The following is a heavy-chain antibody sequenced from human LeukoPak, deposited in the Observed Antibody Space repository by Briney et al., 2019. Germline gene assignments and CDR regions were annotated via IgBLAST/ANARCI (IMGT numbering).Heavy chain of an antibody. Sequence: GGSLRLSCAASGFTFRSCAMSWVRQAPGKGLEWVSGISDSGVTTYHADSVKGRFTISRDNSKNTLYLQMNSLRAEDTALYYCAKSRGQYGDYLFYYYGMDVWGQGTTVTVSS. CDR3: AKSRGQYGDYLFYYYGMDV. V-gene: IGHV3-23*01. CDR1: GFTFRSCA. D-gene: IGHD4-17*01. CDR2: ISDSGVTT. J-gene: IGHJ6*02.